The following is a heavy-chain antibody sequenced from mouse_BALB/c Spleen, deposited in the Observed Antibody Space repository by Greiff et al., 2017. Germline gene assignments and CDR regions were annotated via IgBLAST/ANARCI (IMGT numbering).Heavy chain of an antibody. J-gene: IGHJ3*01. Sequence: VQLKESGPELVKPGASVKMSCKASGYTFTSYFMHWVNQKPGQGLEWIGYINPYNDGTKYNEKFKGKATLTSDKSSSTAYMELSSLTSEDSAVYYCARGWEDGMDYWGQGTLVTVSA. D-gene: IGHD2-3*01. CDR1: GYTFTSYF. CDR2: INPYNDGT. V-gene: IGHV1-14*01. CDR3: ARGWEDGMDY.